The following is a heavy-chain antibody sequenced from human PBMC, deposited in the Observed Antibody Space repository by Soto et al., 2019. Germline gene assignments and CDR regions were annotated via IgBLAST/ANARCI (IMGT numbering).Heavy chain of an antibody. D-gene: IGHD4-17*01. Sequence: GASVKVSCKASGYTFTSYGISWVRQAPGQGLEWMGLISAYNGNTNYAQKLQGRVTMTTDTSTSTAYMELRSLRSDDTAVYYCARREGSGDYGWFDPWGQGTLVTVSS. CDR3: ARREGSGDYGWFDP. CDR2: ISAYNGNT. CDR1: GYTFTSYG. V-gene: IGHV1-18*01. J-gene: IGHJ5*02.